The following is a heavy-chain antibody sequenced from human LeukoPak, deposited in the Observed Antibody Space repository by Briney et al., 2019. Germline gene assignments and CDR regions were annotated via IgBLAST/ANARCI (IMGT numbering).Heavy chain of an antibody. J-gene: IGHJ6*02. CDR2: IYYSGST. V-gene: IGHV4-59*01. D-gene: IGHD6-13*01. CDR1: GGSISGYY. CDR3: ARDGIAAAGRENYYYYGMDV. Sequence: SETLSLTCTVSGGSISGYYWSWIRQPPGKGLEWIGYIYYSGSTNYNPSLKSRVTISVDTSKNQFSLKLSSVTAADTAVYYCARDGIAAAGRENYYYYGMDVWGQGTTVTVSS.